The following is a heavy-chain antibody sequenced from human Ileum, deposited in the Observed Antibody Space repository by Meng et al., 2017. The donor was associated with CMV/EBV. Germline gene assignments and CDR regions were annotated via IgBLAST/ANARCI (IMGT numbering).Heavy chain of an antibody. V-gene: IGHV4-39*07. CDR2: TYYSGNT. CDR1: GGSISSGSYY. CDR3: ARGVHGRYCPTTTCYPVEY. D-gene: IGHD3-16*02. Sequence: SETLSLTCTVSGGSISSGSYYWGWIRHPPGQGLEWIGNTYYSGNTYYNPSLRSRVSISVDTSKDQFLLKLNSVTAADTAVYYCARGVHGRYCPTTTCYPVEYWGQGTLVTVSS. J-gene: IGHJ4*02.